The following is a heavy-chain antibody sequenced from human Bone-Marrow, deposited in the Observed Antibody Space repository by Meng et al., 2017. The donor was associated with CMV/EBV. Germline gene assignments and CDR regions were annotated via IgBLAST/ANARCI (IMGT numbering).Heavy chain of an antibody. V-gene: IGHV3-7*01. CDR2: IKYHGTEK. Sequence: ETLSLTCTVSGGSISSSSYYWGWIRQPPGKGLEWVANIKYHGTEKYYVDSVKGRFTISRDNAENSLFLQMNSLRAEDTAVYYCARELSAADYYFDYWGRGTLVTVSS. D-gene: IGHD6-13*01. CDR3: ARELSAADYYFDY. CDR1: GGSISSSSYY. J-gene: IGHJ4*02.